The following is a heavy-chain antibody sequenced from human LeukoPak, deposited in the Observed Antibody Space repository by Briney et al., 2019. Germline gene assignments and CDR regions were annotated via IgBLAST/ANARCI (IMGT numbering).Heavy chain of an antibody. D-gene: IGHD3-22*01. V-gene: IGHV3-7*01. J-gene: IGHJ4*02. CDR3: ARDHYHSRGYLVPLGY. Sequence: GGSLRLSCAASGFIFSSYWMTWVRQVPGKGLEWVANINEDGSEKNYVDSVKGRFTISRDNAENSLYLQMNSLRAEDTAVYYCARDHYHSRGYLVPLGYWGQGVLVTVSS. CDR2: INEDGSEK. CDR1: GFIFSSYW.